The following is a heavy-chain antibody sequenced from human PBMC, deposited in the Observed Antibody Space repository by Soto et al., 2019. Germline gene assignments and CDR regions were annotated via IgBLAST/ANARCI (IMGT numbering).Heavy chain of an antibody. V-gene: IGHV3-30*18. Sequence: QVQLVESGGGVVQPGRSLRLACASSGFTFSSYAMQWVRQAPGKGLEWMGVISSNGGNKYYSDSVKGRFTISRDNSKNMLYLQMNSLRAEDTAVYYCAKDAAAAGTFDYWGQGTLVTVSS. J-gene: IGHJ4*02. CDR2: ISSNGGNK. CDR1: GFTFSSYA. CDR3: AKDAAAAGTFDY. D-gene: IGHD6-13*01.